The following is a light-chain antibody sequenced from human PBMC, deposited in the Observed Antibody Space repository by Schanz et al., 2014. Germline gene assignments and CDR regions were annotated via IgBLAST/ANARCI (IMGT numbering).Light chain of an antibody. V-gene: IGKV1-33*01. CDR2: DAF. Sequence: DIQMTQSPSSLSASVGDRVTITCQASQDISNYLNWYQQKPGKAPKLLIYDAFNLVPGVPSRFSGGGSGTDFTFTISSLQPEDIATYYCQNYKSAPLTFGQGTRLEIK. J-gene: IGKJ5*01. CDR3: QNYKSAPLT. CDR1: QDISNY.